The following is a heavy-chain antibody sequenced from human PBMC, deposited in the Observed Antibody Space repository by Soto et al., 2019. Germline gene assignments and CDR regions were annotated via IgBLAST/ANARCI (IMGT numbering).Heavy chain of an antibody. CDR3: AKDFGTEVPEYFQH. CDR2: ISGSGDTT. CDR1: GFTFFTYA. V-gene: IGHV3-23*01. Sequence: GGSLRLSCVDSGFTFFTYAMSWVRQAPGKGLEWVSTISGSGDTTYYADSVKGRFTISRDQSKNTLYLQMNSLRAEDTAVYYCAKDFGTEVPEYFQHWGQGTLVTVSS. D-gene: IGHD3-3*01. J-gene: IGHJ1*01.